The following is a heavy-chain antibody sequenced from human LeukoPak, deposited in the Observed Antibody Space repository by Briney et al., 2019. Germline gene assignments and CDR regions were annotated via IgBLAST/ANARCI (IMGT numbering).Heavy chain of an antibody. Sequence: ASVKVSCKASGYTFTGYYMHWVRQAPGQGLEWMGWINPNSGGTNYAQKFQGRVTMTRDTSISTAYMELSRLRSDGTAVYYCARGTWITFGGVRQPFDYWGQGTLVTVSS. CDR2: INPNSGGT. CDR3: ARGTWITFGGVRQPFDY. J-gene: IGHJ4*02. D-gene: IGHD3-16*01. CDR1: GYTFTGYY. V-gene: IGHV1-2*02.